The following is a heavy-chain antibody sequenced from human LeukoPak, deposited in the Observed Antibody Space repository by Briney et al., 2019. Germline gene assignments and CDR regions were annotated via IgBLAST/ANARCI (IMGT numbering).Heavy chain of an antibody. Sequence: GGSLRLSCAASGFTFSSYAMSWVRQAPGKGLEWVSGITGSGGSTYHADSVKGRFTISRDNSQNTLFLQMSSLRAEDSAIFYCAKGSASGRPYYFDSWDQGILVTVSS. D-gene: IGHD2-15*01. CDR2: ITGSGGST. V-gene: IGHV3-23*01. CDR1: GFTFSSYA. CDR3: AKGSASGRPYYFDS. J-gene: IGHJ4*02.